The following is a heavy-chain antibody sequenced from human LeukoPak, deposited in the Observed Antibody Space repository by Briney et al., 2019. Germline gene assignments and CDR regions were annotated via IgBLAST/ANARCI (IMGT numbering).Heavy chain of an antibody. CDR2: INGGGYSR. CDR3: AKGSGGSSYSGLDS. CDR1: GFTFDDYA. V-gene: IGHV3-43*02. Sequence: GGSLRLSCAASGFTFDDYAMHWVRQAPGKGLEWVSLINGGGYSRDYADSVKGRFTISRDNFKNTLDLRMNSLRAEDAAVYYCAKGSGGSSYSGLDSWGQGTLVTVSA. J-gene: IGHJ4*02. D-gene: IGHD2-15*01.